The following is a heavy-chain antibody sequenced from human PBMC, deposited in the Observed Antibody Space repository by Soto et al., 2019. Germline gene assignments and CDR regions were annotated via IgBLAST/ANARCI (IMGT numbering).Heavy chain of an antibody. CDR2: TKHDGSEK. J-gene: IGHJ4*02. D-gene: IGHD3-3*01. Sequence: GGSLRLSCAASGFTFSSYWMSWFRQAPGKGLEWVANTKHDGSEKYYVDSVKXRFTISRDKAKNSLYLQMNSLRAEDTAVYYCARVNDFWGGYMYYFDYCGQGTLVTVYS. V-gene: IGHV3-7*01. CDR1: GFTFSSYW. CDR3: ARVNDFWGGYMYYFDY.